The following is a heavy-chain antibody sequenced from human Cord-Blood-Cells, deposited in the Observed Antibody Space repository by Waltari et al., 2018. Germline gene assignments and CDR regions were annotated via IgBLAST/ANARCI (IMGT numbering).Heavy chain of an antibody. CDR3: ARVGLTGDYWYFDL. CDR1: GYTFTGYS. D-gene: IGHD7-27*01. CDR2: INPNGGGT. J-gene: IGHJ2*01. Sequence: QVQLVQSGAEVKKPGVSVKVSCKAAGYTFTGYSMHCVRQAPGQGLEWMGWINPNGGGTNYAQKFQGRVTMTRDTSISTAYMELSRLRSDDTAVYYCARVGLTGDYWYFDLWGRGTLVTVSS. V-gene: IGHV1-2*02.